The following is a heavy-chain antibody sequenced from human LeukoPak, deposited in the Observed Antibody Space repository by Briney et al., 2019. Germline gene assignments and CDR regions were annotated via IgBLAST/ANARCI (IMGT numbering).Heavy chain of an antibody. V-gene: IGHV4-59*01. CDR1: GGSITGYY. J-gene: IGHJ4*02. CDR2: IYYGGST. CDR3: ARDESGSAPSYFDY. D-gene: IGHD1-26*01. Sequence: SETLSLTCTVSGGSITGYYWSWIRQPPGKGLEWIGYIYYGGSTNYNPSLKSRVTISVDTSMNQFSLRLSSVTAADTAVYYCARDESGSAPSYFDYWGQGTLITVSS.